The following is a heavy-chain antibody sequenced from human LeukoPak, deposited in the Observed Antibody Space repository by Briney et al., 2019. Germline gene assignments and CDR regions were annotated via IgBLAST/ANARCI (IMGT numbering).Heavy chain of an antibody. D-gene: IGHD5-24*01. V-gene: IGHV3-48*02. CDR1: GFSFSNYG. CDR3: ARVGDGYSVNYFDY. Sequence: GGSLRLSCAASGFSFSNYGMNWVRQAPGKGLEWVSYISSTSSTVYYADSVKGRFTVSRDNAENSLYLQMNSLRDEDTAMFYCARVGDGYSVNYFDYWGQGTLVTVSS. CDR2: ISSTSSTV. J-gene: IGHJ4*02.